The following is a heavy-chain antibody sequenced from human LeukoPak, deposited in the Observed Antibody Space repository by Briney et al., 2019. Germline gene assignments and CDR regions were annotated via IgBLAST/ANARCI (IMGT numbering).Heavy chain of an antibody. J-gene: IGHJ4*02. CDR2: IWYDGSNK. CDR1: GFTFSSYG. CDR3: ARIHGSIRYFDY. V-gene: IGHV3-33*01. Sequence: GGSLRLSCAASGFTFSSYGMHWVRQAPGKGLEWVAVIWYDGSNKYYADSVKGRFTISRDNSKNTLYLQMNSLRAEDTAIYYCARIHGSIRYFDYWGQGTLVTVSS.